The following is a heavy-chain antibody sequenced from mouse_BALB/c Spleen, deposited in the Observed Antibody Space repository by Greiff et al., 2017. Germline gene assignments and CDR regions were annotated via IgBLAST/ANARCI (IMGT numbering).Heavy chain of an antibody. CDR2: ISDGGSYT. J-gene: IGHJ4*01. D-gene: IGHD1-1*01. V-gene: IGHV5-4*02. Sequence: EVKLVESGGGLVKPGGSLKLSCAASGFTFSDYYMYWVRQTPEKRLEWVATISDGGSYTYYPDSVKGRFTISRDNAKNNLYLQMSSLKSEDTAMYYCARERDYYGSHYYAMDYWSQGTSVTVSS. CDR1: GFTFSDYY. CDR3: ARERDYYGSHYYAMDY.